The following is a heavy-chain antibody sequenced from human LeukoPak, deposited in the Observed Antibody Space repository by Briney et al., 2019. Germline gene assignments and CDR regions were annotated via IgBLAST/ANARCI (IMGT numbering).Heavy chain of an antibody. Sequence: GGSLRLSCAASGFTFSTYGMHWVRQAPGKGLEWVAFIRYDGSNKYYADSVKGRFTISRDNSKNTLYLQMNSLRAEDTAVYYCARGRKDTVTIDYWGRGTLVTVSS. CDR1: GFTFSTYG. V-gene: IGHV3-30*02. D-gene: IGHD4-17*01. CDR3: ARGRKDTVTIDY. J-gene: IGHJ4*02. CDR2: IRYDGSNK.